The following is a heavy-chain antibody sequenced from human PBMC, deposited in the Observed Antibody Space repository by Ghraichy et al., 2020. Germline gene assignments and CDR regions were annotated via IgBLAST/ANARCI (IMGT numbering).Heavy chain of an antibody. D-gene: IGHD3-22*01. V-gene: IGHV3-11*01. CDR3: AREPSWLSYYYYYYGMDV. Sequence: GGSLRLSCAASGFTFSDYYMSWIRQAPGKGLEWVSYISSSGSTIYYADSVKGRFTISRDNAKNSLYLQMNSLRAEDTAVYYCAREPSWLSYYYYYYGMDVWGQGTTVTVSS. CDR2: ISSSGSTI. CDR1: GFTFSDYY. J-gene: IGHJ6*02.